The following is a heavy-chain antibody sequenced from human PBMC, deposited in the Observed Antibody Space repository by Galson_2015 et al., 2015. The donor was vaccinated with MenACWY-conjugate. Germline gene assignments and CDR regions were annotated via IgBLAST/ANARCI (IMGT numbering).Heavy chain of an antibody. Sequence: SLRLSCAASGFTFSSYGMSWVRQAPGKGLEWVSGISGRSGSTYYADSVKGRFTISRDNSKNTLYLQMNSLRAEDTAVYYCVKSSWVASGGGFFDYWGQGTLVTVSS. CDR3: VKSSWVASGGGFFDY. D-gene: IGHD1-26*01. V-gene: IGHV3-23*01. CDR1: GFTFSSYG. CDR2: ISGRSGST. J-gene: IGHJ4*02.